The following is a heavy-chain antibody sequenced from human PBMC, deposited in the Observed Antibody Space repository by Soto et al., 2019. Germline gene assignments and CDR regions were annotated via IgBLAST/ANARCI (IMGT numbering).Heavy chain of an antibody. V-gene: IGHV3-74*01. CDR2: VSPDGRTA. D-gene: IGHD5-12*01. CDR1: GFTFGNYW. Sequence: GGSLRLSCAVSGFTFGNYWMPWVRQAPGKGLVWVSRVSPDGRTATYADSVKGRFTISRDNAKSTLYLQMNSLRAEDTVVYYCADSWLPTSYWGQGTRVTVSS. J-gene: IGHJ4*02. CDR3: ADSWLPTSY.